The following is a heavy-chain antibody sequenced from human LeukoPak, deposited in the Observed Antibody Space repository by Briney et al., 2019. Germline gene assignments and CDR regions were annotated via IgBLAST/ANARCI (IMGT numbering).Heavy chain of an antibody. CDR1: GFTFSDYY. CDR3: ARDDYGGNSDLGY. V-gene: IGHV3-11*05. D-gene: IGHD4-23*01. Sequence: GGSLRLSCAASGFTFSDYYMSWIRQAPGKGLEWVSYISSSSSYTNFADSVKGRFTISRDNAKNSLYLQMNSLRAEDTAVYYCARDDYGGNSDLGYWGQGTLVTVSS. J-gene: IGHJ4*02. CDR2: ISSSSSYT.